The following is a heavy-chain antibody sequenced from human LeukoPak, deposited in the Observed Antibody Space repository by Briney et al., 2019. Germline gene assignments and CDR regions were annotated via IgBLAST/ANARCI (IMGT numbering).Heavy chain of an antibody. CDR3: ARASHNPYNYGSGSYFSH. D-gene: IGHD3-10*01. Sequence: GGSLRLSCAASGFTFSSYGMHWVRQAPGKGLEWVAVIWYDGSNKYYADSVKGRFTISRDNSKNTLYLQMNSLRAEDTAVYYCARASHNPYNYGSGSYFSHWGQGTLVTVSS. J-gene: IGHJ4*02. CDR1: GFTFSSYG. CDR2: IWYDGSNK. V-gene: IGHV3-33*01.